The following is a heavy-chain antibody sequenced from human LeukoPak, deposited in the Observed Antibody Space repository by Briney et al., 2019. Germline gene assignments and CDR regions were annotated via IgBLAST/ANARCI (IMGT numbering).Heavy chain of an antibody. V-gene: IGHV1-69*04. CDR3: AREVGAYCGGDCTYDAFDI. CDR2: IIPILGIA. J-gene: IGHJ3*02. Sequence: ASVKVSCKASGGTFSSYAISWVRQAPGQGLEWMGRIIPILGIANYAQKFQGGVTITADKSTSTAYMELSSLRSEDTAVYYCAREVGAYCGGDCTYDAFDIWGQGTMVTVSS. CDR1: GGTFSSYA. D-gene: IGHD2-21*02.